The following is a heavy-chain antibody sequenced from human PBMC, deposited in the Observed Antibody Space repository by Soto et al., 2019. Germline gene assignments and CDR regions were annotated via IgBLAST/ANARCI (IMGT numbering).Heavy chain of an antibody. J-gene: IGHJ4*02. CDR3: ASVGYSYGYYFDY. V-gene: IGHV3-11*05. Sequence: QVQLVESGGGLVKPGGSLRLSCAASGFTCSDYYMSWIRQAPGKGLEWVSYISSSSSYTNYADSVKGRFTISRDNAKNSLYLQMNSLRAEDTAVYYCASVGYSYGYYFDYWGQGTLVTVSS. CDR1: GFTCSDYY. D-gene: IGHD5-18*01. CDR2: ISSSSSYT.